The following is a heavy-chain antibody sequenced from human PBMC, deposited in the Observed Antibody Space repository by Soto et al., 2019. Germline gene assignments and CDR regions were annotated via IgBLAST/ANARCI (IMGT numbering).Heavy chain of an antibody. D-gene: IGHD3-16*01. Sequence: QVQLVESGGGVVQPGRSLRLSCAASGFTFSSYAMHWVRQAPGKGLEWVAVISYDGSNKYYADSVKGRFTISRVKSEYRPVRPNNSPGAGEAGWDYWGGGPLGGVWGNPTHLWGPGTLVTVSS. V-gene: IGHV3-30-3*01. CDR1: GFTFSSYA. CDR2: ISYDGSNK. J-gene: IGHJ5*02. CDR3: GGGPLGGVWGNPTHL.